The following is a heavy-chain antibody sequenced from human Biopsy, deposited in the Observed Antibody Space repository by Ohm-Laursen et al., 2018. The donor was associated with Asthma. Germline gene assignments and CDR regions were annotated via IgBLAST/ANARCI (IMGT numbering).Heavy chain of an antibody. D-gene: IGHD3-9*01. J-gene: IGHJ3*02. CDR1: GYTFINYA. Sequence: ASVKVSCKASGYTFINYAIHWVRQAPGQRLEWMGWINAGNGNTKYSQKFQGRVTITRDTSASTAYMDLSSLRSEDTAVYYCARTYYDFLTGQVNDAFDIWGQGTMVTVS. CDR3: ARTYYDFLTGQVNDAFDI. V-gene: IGHV1-3*01. CDR2: INAGNGNT.